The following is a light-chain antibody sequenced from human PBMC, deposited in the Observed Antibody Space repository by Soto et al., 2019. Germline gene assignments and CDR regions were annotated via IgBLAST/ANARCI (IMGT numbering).Light chain of an antibody. CDR3: SSYASDITHV. J-gene: IGLJ3*02. CDR1: SSDVGAYNY. CDR2: EVS. V-gene: IGLV2-14*01. Sequence: QSVLTQPASVSGSPGQSITISCTGSSSDVGAYNYVSWYRQYPGKAPQVIIYEVSDLPSGISNRFSGSKSGNTASLTISGLQAEDEADYYCSSYASDITHVFGGGTKLTVL.